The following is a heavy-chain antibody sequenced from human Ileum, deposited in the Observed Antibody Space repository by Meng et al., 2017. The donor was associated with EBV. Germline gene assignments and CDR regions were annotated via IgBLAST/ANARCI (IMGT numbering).Heavy chain of an antibody. D-gene: IGHD3-10*01. J-gene: IGHJ4*02. CDR2: IYRSGST. CDR3: ARDPAYPRGLFDS. V-gene: IGHV4-39*07. Sequence: GPSLVNPSDHRSLTLTVVGDHISNWSYYWACIRQSPGKCLEWIASIYRSGSTYYDPSLKSRVTISLDTSKNQFSLKLSSVTAADTAVYYCARDPAYPRGLFDSWGQGTRVTVSS. CDR1: GDHISNWSYY.